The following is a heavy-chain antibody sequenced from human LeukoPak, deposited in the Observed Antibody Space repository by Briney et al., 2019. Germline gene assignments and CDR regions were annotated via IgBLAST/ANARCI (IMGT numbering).Heavy chain of an antibody. CDR1: GFTFSSYA. CDR3: ARQELLPPYYYMDV. CDR2: ISGSGGST. J-gene: IGHJ6*03. D-gene: IGHD1-26*01. Sequence: AGGSLRLSCAASGFTFSSYAMSWVRQAPGKGLEWVSAISGSGGSTYYADSVKGRFTISRDNSKNTLYLQMNSLRAEDTAVYYCARQELLPPYYYMDVWGKGTTVTVSS. V-gene: IGHV3-23*01.